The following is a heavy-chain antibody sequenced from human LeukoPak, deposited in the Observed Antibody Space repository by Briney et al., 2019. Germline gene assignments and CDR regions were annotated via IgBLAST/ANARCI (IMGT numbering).Heavy chain of an antibody. CDR1: GFTFNSYT. J-gene: IGHJ5*02. CDR2: INHSGST. CDR3: ARCPRYCSSTSCKAPAIVGEWYWFDP. V-gene: IGHV4-34*01. Sequence: GSLRLSCAASGFTFNSYTMNWVRQPPGKGLEWIGEINHSGSTNYNASLKSRVTISVDTSKNQFSLKLSSVTAADTAVYYCARCPRYCSSTSCKAPAIVGEWYWFDPWGQGTLVTVSS. D-gene: IGHD2-2*01.